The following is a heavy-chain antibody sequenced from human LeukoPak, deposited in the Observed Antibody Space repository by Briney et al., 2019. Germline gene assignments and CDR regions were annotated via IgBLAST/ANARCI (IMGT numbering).Heavy chain of an antibody. D-gene: IGHD2-15*01. V-gene: IGHV4-31*03. J-gene: IGHJ5*02. CDR2: ISYTGST. CDR3: AGQYSPDGSGLAP. CDR1: GGSIRDGGYF. Sequence: PSETLSLTCTISGGSIRDGGYFWSWVRLHPRKGLEWIGYISYTGSTHYNPSLEIRVTISVDPQDTSKKQFSLKLTTVTAADTAVYYCAGQYSPDGSGLAPWGQETLVSVSS.